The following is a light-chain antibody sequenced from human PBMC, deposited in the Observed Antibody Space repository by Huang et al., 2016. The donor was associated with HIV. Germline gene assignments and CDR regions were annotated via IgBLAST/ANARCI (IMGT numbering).Light chain of an antibody. Sequence: EIVMTQSPVTLSVSLGERASLSCRSSQSVNTDLAWYQQKPGQPPRLLIDDASARATDVPARFSCSGSGTEFTLTISSRQSEDFAVYSCQQYNNWPGTFGQGTKVEIK. CDR3: QQYNNWPGT. CDR1: QSVNTD. V-gene: IGKV3-15*01. CDR2: DAS. J-gene: IGKJ2*01.